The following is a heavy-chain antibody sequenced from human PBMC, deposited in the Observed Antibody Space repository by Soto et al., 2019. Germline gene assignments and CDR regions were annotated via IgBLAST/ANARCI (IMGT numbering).Heavy chain of an antibody. CDR2: IIPIFGTA. J-gene: IGHJ4*02. CDR3: ARHPGLMVTFPYYFDY. D-gene: IGHD5-18*01. CDR1: GGTFSSYA. V-gene: IGHV1-69*13. Sequence: GASVKVSCKASGGTFSSYAISWVRQAPGQGLEWMGGIIPIFGTANYAQKFQGRVTITADESTSTAYMELSSLRSEDTAVYYCARHPGLMVTFPYYFDYWGQVTLVTVS.